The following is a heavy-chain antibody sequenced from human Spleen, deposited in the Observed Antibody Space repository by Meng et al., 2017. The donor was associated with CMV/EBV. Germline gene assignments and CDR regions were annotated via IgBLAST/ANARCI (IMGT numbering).Heavy chain of an antibody. V-gene: IGHV5-51*01. CDR3: ARHAIAAAGTGRAFDI. D-gene: IGHD6-13*01. CDR1: GYSFTSYW. J-gene: IGHJ3*02. Sequence: GGSLRLSCKGSGYSFTSYWIGWVRQMPGKGLEWMGIIYPGDSDTRYSPSFQGQVTISADKSISTAYLQWSSLKASDTAMYYCARHAIAAAGTGRAFDIWGQGTMVTVSS. CDR2: IYPGDSDT.